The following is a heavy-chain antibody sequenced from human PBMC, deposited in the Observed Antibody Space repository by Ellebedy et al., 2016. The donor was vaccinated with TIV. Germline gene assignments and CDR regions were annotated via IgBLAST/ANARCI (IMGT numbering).Heavy chain of an antibody. CDR1: GFIFSTYS. CDR2: IRTSTNSI. Sequence: GESLKISXAASGFIFSTYSMNWVRQAPGKGLEWVAFIRTSTNSISYADSVKGRFTISRDDAKHSLYLQMNSLRDEDTAMYYCARDYCSGGSCYGFDVFNIWGQGTMVTVSS. D-gene: IGHD2-15*01. J-gene: IGHJ3*02. V-gene: IGHV3-48*02. CDR3: ARDYCSGGSCYGFDVFNI.